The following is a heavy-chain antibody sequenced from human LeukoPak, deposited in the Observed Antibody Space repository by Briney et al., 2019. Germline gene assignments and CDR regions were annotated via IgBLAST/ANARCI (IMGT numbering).Heavy chain of an antibody. CDR2: VIPIFGTA. D-gene: IGHD3-9*01. J-gene: IGHJ4*02. Sequence: ASVKVSCKASGGTFISYAISCVRQAPGQGLEWMGGVIPIFGTANYAQKFQGRVTITADKSTSTAYMELSSLRSEDTAVYYGARSRADYDILTGYPYYFDYWGQGTLVTVSS. CDR3: ARSRADYDILTGYPYYFDY. CDR1: GGTFISYA. V-gene: IGHV1-69*06.